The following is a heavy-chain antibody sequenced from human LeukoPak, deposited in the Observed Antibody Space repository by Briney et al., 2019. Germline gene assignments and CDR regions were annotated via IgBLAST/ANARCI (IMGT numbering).Heavy chain of an antibody. J-gene: IGHJ4*02. CDR1: GFTFSSYA. Sequence: GGSLRLSCAASGFTFSSYAMSWVRQAPGKGLEWVSAISGSGGSTYYADSVKGRFTISRDNSKNTLYLQMSSLRAEDTAVYYCVKSRVGATSYFDYWGQGTLVTVSS. D-gene: IGHD1-26*01. CDR3: VKSRVGATSYFDY. CDR2: ISGSGGST. V-gene: IGHV3-23*01.